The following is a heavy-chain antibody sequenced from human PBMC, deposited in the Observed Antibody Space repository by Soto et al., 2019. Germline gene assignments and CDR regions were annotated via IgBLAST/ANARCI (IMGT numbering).Heavy chain of an antibody. V-gene: IGHV4-34*01. CDR3: ARVPDY. J-gene: IGHJ4*02. CDR1: GGTFSGYY. Sequence: LEMLSLTCAVDGGTFSGYYWSWIRQSPGKGLEWIGQINHSGSTNYNPSLKSRVTISVDTSKKQFPLELSSVTAADTAVYYCARVPDYWGQGTLVTVSS. CDR2: INHSGST.